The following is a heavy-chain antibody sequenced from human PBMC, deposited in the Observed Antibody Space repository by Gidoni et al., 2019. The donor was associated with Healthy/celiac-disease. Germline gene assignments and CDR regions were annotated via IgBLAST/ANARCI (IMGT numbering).Heavy chain of an antibody. CDR1: GFSLSNARMG. J-gene: IGHJ4*02. D-gene: IGHD3-3*01. CDR3: ARIITGDFWSGYFDY. Sequence: QVTLKESAPVLVKPTETLTLTCTVSGFSLSNARMGVSWIRQPPGKALEWLAHIFSNDEKAYSTSLKSRLTISKYTSKSQVVLTMTNMYPVDTATYYCARIITGDFWSGYFDYWGQGTLVTVSS. V-gene: IGHV2-26*01. CDR2: IFSNDEK.